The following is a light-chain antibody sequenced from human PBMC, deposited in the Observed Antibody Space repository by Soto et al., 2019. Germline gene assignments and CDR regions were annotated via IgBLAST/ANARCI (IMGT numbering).Light chain of an antibody. Sequence: QSALTQPASVSGSPGQSITISCTGTSSDVGGYNYVSWYQQHPGKAPKLMIYDVRNRPSGVSNRFSGSKSVNTASLTISGLQAEDEADSYCSSYTTISTYVFGPGTKAPS. CDR2: DVR. CDR1: SSDVGGYNY. J-gene: IGLJ1*01. V-gene: IGLV2-14*01. CDR3: SSYTTISTYV.